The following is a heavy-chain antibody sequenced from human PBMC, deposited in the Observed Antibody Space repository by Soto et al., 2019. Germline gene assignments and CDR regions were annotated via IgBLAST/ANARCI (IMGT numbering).Heavy chain of an antibody. CDR3: AKDRTRGELLIRYFDL. J-gene: IGHJ2*01. CDR2: ISGSGGST. Sequence: HPGGSLRLSCAASGFTFSSYAMSWVRQAPGKGLEWVSAISGSGGSTYYADSVKGRFTISRDNSKNTLYLQMNSLRAEDTAVYYCAKDRTRGELLIRYFDLWGRGTLVTVSS. D-gene: IGHD1-26*01. CDR1: GFTFSSYA. V-gene: IGHV3-23*01.